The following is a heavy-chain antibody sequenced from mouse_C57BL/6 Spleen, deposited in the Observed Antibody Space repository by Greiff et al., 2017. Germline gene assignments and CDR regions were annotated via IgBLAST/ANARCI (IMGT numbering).Heavy chain of an antibody. V-gene: IGHV1-66*01. CDR2: IYPGSGNP. D-gene: IGHD2-2*01. CDR1: GYSFTSYY. J-gene: IGHJ3*01. Sequence: QVQLQQSGPELVKPGASVKISCKASGYSFTSYYIHWVKQRPGQGLDWIGWIYPGSGNPKYNEKFKGKATLTAATSSSTACMELSSLTSEDSAVYYCARRGIYYGYDGFSYWGQGTLVTVSA. CDR3: ARRGIYYGYDGFSY.